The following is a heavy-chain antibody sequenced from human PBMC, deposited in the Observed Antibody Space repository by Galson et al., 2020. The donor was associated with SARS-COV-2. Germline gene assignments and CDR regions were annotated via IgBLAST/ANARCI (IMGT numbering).Heavy chain of an antibody. Sequence: SQTLSLTCPVPAYSISYGHLSGWISQPPGKGMECIGSISHNGETQFTPSLTSRVTLSVDTSKNQFSLHVRSVAAADTAVYYCARLWHRSEQPDYWGQGTLVIVSS. D-gene: IGHD1-1*01. CDR1: AYSISYGHL. CDR2: ISHNGET. J-gene: IGHJ4*02. V-gene: IGHV4-38-2*01. CDR3: ARLWHRSEQPDY.